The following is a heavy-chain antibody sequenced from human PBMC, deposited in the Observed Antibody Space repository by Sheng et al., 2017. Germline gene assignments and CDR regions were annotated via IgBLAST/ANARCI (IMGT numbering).Heavy chain of an antibody. Sequence: EVQLVESGGGLVKPGGSLRLSCAASGFTFSSYSMNWVRQAPGKGLEWVSSISSSSSYIYYADSVKGRFTISRDNAKNSLYLQMNSLRAEDTAVYYCARDRGYSYGKSDWYFDLWGRGTLVTVSS. D-gene: IGHD5-18*01. CDR3: ARDRGYSYGKSDWYFDL. CDR1: GFTFSSYS. J-gene: IGHJ2*01. V-gene: IGHV3-21*01. CDR2: ISSSSSYI.